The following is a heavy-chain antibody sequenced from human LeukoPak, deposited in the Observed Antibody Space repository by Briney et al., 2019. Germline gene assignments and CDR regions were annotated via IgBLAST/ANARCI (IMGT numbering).Heavy chain of an antibody. Sequence: SETLSLTCTVPGGSVTTYYWSWIRQPPGKGLEWIAYIYYSGSTNYSPSLKSRVTISVDTSKNQVSLRLSSVTAADTAVYYCARHAIYSGDYSFWFDPWGLGTLVTVSS. CDR1: GGSVTTYY. CDR3: ARHAIYSGDYSFWFDP. J-gene: IGHJ5*02. D-gene: IGHD1-26*01. CDR2: IYYSGST. V-gene: IGHV4-59*08.